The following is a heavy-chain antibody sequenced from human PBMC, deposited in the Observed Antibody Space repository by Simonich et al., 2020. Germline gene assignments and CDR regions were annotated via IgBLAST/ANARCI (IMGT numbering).Heavy chain of an antibody. Sequence: QVQLQESGPGLVKPSETLSLTCTVSGGSISGYYWSWIRQPPGKGLEWIGYIDYSGSTNYNPSLKSRVTISVDTSKNQFSLKLSSVTAADTAVYYCARLPDYWGQGTLVTVSS. CDR3: ARLPDY. J-gene: IGHJ4*02. V-gene: IGHV4-59*08. CDR2: IDYSGST. CDR1: GGSISGYY.